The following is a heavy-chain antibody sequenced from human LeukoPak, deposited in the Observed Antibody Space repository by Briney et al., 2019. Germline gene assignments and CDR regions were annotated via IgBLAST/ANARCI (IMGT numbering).Heavy chain of an antibody. Sequence: RGSLRVSCAASGYTFSNAWMSWVRQAPGKGLEWVGRIKSKNDGGTTDYAAPVKGRFTISRDDSKNTLYLQMNSLKTEDTAVYYCTTEEVVSPGRFDYWGQGTLVTVSS. J-gene: IGHJ4*02. CDR1: GYTFSNAW. V-gene: IGHV3-15*01. CDR3: TTEEVVSPGRFDY. CDR2: IKSKNDGGTT. D-gene: IGHD3-22*01.